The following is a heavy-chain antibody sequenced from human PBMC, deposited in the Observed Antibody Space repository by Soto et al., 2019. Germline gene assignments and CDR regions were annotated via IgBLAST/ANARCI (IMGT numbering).Heavy chain of an antibody. Sequence: PGGSLRLSCVVTGFTFSSYSMNWVRQAPGKGLEWVSHISSSSTTIYYADSVKGRFTISRDNAKNSLYLQMNSLRDEDTAVYYCTTLEWLSLPDYYYYGMDVWGQGTMVTVSS. V-gene: IGHV3-48*02. CDR3: TTLEWLSLPDYYYYGMDV. J-gene: IGHJ6*02. CDR2: ISSSSTTI. D-gene: IGHD3-3*01. CDR1: GFTFSSYS.